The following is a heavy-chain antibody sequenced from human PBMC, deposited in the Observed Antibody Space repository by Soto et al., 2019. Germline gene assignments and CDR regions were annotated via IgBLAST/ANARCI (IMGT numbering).Heavy chain of an antibody. CDR3: ARDRRYDFWSCYNGMDV. Sequence: QVQLVESGGGVVQPGRSLRLSCAASGFTFSSYGMHWVRQAPGKGLEWVAVIWYDGSNKYYADSVKGRFTISRDNSKNTLYLQMNSLRAEDTAVYYFARDRRYDFWSCYNGMDVWGQGTTVTVSS. V-gene: IGHV3-33*01. CDR2: IWYDGSNK. CDR1: GFTFSSYG. D-gene: IGHD3-3*01. J-gene: IGHJ6*02.